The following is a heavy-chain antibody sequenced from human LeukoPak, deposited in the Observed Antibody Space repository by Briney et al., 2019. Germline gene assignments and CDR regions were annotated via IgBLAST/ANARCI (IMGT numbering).Heavy chain of an antibody. CDR1: GGPIRSYY. Sequence: SETLSPTCTVSGGPIRSYYWSWIRQPPGKGLEWIGYIYYSGNTNYNPSLKSRVTISVDTSKNQFSLKVSSVTAADTAVYYCARGMYAVAGTSWFDPWGPGTLVTVSS. CDR3: ARGMYAVAGTSWFDP. CDR2: IYYSGNT. V-gene: IGHV4-59*12. J-gene: IGHJ5*02. D-gene: IGHD6-19*01.